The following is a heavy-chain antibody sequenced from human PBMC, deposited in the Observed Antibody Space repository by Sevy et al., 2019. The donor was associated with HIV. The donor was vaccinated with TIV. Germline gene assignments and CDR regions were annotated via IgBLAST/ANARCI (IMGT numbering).Heavy chain of an antibody. D-gene: IGHD3-3*01. CDR1: GYIFSDYN. V-gene: IGHV1-2*06. Sequence: ASVKVSCKTTGYIFSDYNMHWVRQAPGQGLEWMALINPNSGVTIYAHNFRGRVSVTRDTSMSTAYMELSGLTSEDTAVYYCVREDINAPRTLLSFDIWGQRTMVTVSS. CDR3: VREDINAPRTLLSFDI. J-gene: IGHJ3*02. CDR2: INPNSGVT.